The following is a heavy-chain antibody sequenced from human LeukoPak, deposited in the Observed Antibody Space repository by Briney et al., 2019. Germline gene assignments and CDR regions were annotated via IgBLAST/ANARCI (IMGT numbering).Heavy chain of an antibody. V-gene: IGHV3-30*18. CDR3: AKLGGTVTTPDAFDI. Sequence: PGGSLRLSCAASGFTFSSYGMHWVRQAPGKGLEWVAVISYDGSNKYYADSVKGRFTISRDNSKNTLYLQMNSLRAEDTAVYYCAKLGGTVTTPDAFDIWGQGTMVTVSS. J-gene: IGHJ3*02. CDR1: GFTFSSYG. CDR2: ISYDGSNK. D-gene: IGHD4-17*01.